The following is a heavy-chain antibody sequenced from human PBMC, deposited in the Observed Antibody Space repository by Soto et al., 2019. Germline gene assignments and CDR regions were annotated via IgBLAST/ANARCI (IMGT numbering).Heavy chain of an antibody. CDR3: AREGQMGGFDS. J-gene: IGHJ4*02. D-gene: IGHD1-26*01. CDR1: GFTFSTYW. V-gene: IGHV3-7*03. Sequence: EVQLVESGGGLVRPGGSLRLSCAASGFTFSTYWMTWVRQAPGKGLEWVANIKEDASEKHYVESVKGRLTISRDNARNSLHLQMNSLRAEDTAIYYCAREGQMGGFDSWGQGTLVTVSS. CDR2: IKEDASEK.